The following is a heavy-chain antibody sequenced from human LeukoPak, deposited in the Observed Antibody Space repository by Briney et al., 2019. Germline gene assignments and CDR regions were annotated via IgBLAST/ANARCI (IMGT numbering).Heavy chain of an antibody. CDR3: ARADSSGYYLNWFDP. CDR1: GGSISSGGYY. J-gene: IGHJ5*02. D-gene: IGHD3-22*01. CDR2: IYYSGST. V-gene: IGHV4-31*03. Sequence: SGTLSLTCTVSGGSISSGGYYWSWIRQHPGKGLEWIGYIYYSGSTYYNPSLKSRVTISVDTSKNQFSLKLSSVTAADTAGYYCARADSSGYYLNWFDPWGQGTLVTVSS.